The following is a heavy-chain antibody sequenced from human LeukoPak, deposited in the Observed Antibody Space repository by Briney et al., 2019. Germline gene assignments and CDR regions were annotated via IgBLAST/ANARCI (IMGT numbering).Heavy chain of an antibody. V-gene: IGHV1-2*02. Sequence: ASVKVSCTASGYTFTDRYIHWVRRAPGQGLEWMGWMKPNTGGTKYAEKFQGRVTMTRDTSISTAYMELNGLRSDDTAVYYCARGPGTRIVVSNEYFHHWGQGTLVTVSS. CDR2: MKPNTGGT. D-gene: IGHD3-22*01. J-gene: IGHJ1*01. CDR3: ARGPGTRIVVSNEYFHH. CDR1: GYTFTDRY.